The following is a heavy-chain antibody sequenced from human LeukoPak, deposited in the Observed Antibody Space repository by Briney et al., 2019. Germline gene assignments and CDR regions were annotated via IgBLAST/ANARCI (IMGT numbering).Heavy chain of an antibody. J-gene: IGHJ3*02. CDR3: ARGLGYCSGGSCYFGAFDI. CDR2: IYTSGST. Sequence: PSETLSLTCTVSGGSISSYYWSWIRQPAGKGLEWIGRIYTSGSTNYNPSLKSRVTMSVDTSKNQLSLKLSSVTAADTAVYYCARGLGYCSGGSCYFGAFDIWGQGTMVTVSS. CDR1: GGSISSYY. V-gene: IGHV4-4*07. D-gene: IGHD2-15*01.